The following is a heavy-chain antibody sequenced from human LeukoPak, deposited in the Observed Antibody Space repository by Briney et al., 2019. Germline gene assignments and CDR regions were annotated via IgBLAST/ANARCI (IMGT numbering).Heavy chain of an antibody. D-gene: IGHD3-22*01. J-gene: IGHJ4*02. V-gene: IGHV1-3*01. Sequence: GASVKVSCKASGYTFTSYAMHWVRQAPGQRLEWMGWINAGNGNTKYSQKFQGRVTITRDTSASTDYMELSSLRSEDTAVYYCARGPLDYYEPVGPNYFDSWGQGTLVTVSS. CDR2: INAGNGNT. CDR1: GYTFTSYA. CDR3: ARGPLDYYEPVGPNYFDS.